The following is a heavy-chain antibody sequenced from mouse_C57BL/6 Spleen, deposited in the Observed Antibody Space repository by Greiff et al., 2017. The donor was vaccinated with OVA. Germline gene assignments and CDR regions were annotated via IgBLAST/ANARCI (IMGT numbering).Heavy chain of an antibody. Sequence: VQLQQSGAELVKPGASVKLSCTASGFNFKDYYMHWVKQRPEQGLEWIGRIDPEDGATKYAPKFQGKATMTADTSSNTAYLQLSSLTSEDSAVYYCARYYGSSYCYFDYWGQGTTLTVSS. CDR2: IDPEDGAT. CDR3: ARYYGSSYCYFDY. CDR1: GFNFKDYY. V-gene: IGHV14-2*01. J-gene: IGHJ2*01. D-gene: IGHD1-1*01.